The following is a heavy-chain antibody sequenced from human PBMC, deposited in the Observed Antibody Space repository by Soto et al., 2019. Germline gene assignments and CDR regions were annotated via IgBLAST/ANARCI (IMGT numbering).Heavy chain of an antibody. CDR1: GLSISPGHYY. V-gene: IGHV4-30-4*01. Sequence: SQALLLLSTVSGLSISPGHYYWSWLRQPPGKGLEWIGFISYSGTTHYSASLRSRVSISVDTSKNQFSLDLSSVTAADTAVYYCATMGTPVTGLYYFDYWGQGTLVS. CDR2: ISYSGTT. D-gene: IGHD4-17*01. J-gene: IGHJ4*02. CDR3: ATMGTPVTGLYYFDY.